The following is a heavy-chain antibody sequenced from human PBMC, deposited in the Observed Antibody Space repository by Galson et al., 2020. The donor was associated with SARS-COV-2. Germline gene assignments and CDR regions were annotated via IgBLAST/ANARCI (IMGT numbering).Heavy chain of an antibody. J-gene: IGHJ3*02. D-gene: IGHD2-15*01. V-gene: IGHV3-48*03. CDR2: ISSSGSTI. CDR3: ARDKRGSGPTDAFDI. CDR1: GFTFSSYE. Sequence: GSLRLSCAASGFTFSSYEMNWVRQAPGKGLEWVSYISSSGSTIYYADSVKGRFTISRDNAKNSLYLQMNSLRAEDTAVYYCARDKRGSGPTDAFDIWGQGMVVAGSS.